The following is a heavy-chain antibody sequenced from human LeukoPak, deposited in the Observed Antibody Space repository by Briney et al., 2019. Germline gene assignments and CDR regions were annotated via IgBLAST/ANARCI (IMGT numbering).Heavy chain of an antibody. J-gene: IGHJ4*02. CDR1: GFTFSSYS. D-gene: IGHD6-13*01. CDR3: ARVATIAAAEAATGPPGNKNDY. V-gene: IGHV3-21*01. Sequence: GGSLRLSCAASGFTFSSYSMNWVRQAPGKGLEWVSSISSSSSYIYYADSVKGRFTISRDNAKNSLYLQMNSLRAEDTAVYYCARVATIAAAEAATGPPGNKNDYWGQGTLVTVSS. CDR2: ISSSSSYI.